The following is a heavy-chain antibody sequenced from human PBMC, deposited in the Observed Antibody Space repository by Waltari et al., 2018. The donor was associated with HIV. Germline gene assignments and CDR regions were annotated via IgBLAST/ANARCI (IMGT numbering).Heavy chain of an antibody. V-gene: IGHV6-1*01. D-gene: IGHD1-1*01. Sequence: QVVLQQSGPGLLKSSQTLSLTCAISGDTVSSSNSACNRIRQSPSRGLEWLGRTYYRSKWYSDYALSVRSRITIRADTSKNQFSLQLNSVTPEDTAVYFCARDGPGDYYYYGVDVWGLGTTITVSS. CDR3: ARDGPGDYYYYGVDV. CDR1: GDTVSSSNSA. CDR2: TYYRSKWYS. J-gene: IGHJ6*02.